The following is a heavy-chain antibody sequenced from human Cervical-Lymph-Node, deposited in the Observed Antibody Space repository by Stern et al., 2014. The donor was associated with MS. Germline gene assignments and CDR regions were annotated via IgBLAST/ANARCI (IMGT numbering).Heavy chain of an antibody. Sequence: MQLVESGGGLVKPGGSLRLSCAASGFTFSDYYMSWIRQAPGKGLEWGSYISSGGSTIYYADSVKGRFTISRDNAKNSLYLQMNSLRAEDTAVYYCARVGPIHYYDSSGYFDYWGQGTLVTVSS. V-gene: IGHV3-11*01. CDR2: ISSGGSTI. J-gene: IGHJ4*02. D-gene: IGHD3-22*01. CDR1: GFTFSDYY. CDR3: ARVGPIHYYDSSGYFDY.